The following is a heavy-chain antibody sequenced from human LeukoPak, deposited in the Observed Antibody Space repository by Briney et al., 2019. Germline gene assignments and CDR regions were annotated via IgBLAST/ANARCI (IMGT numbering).Heavy chain of an antibody. CDR1: GFTFSSYA. Sequence: GRSLRLSCAASGFTFSSYAMHWVRQAPGKGLEWVAVKSYDGSNKYYADSVKGRFTISRDNSKNTLYLQMNSLRAEDTAVYYCARFDDYGGNGLDYWGQGTLVTVSS. D-gene: IGHD4-23*01. V-gene: IGHV3-30-3*01. CDR2: KSYDGSNK. CDR3: ARFDDYGGNGLDY. J-gene: IGHJ4*02.